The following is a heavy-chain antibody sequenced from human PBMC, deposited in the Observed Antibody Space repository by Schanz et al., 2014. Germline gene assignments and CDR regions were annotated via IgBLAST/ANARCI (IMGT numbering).Heavy chain of an antibody. Sequence: QVRLVESGGGVVQPGRSLRLSCAASGFTLSSYGMHWVRQAPGKGLEYISAISNNGDSTYYADSVKGRFTISRDNSKNTLYLQMNSLRAEDTAVYYCAKGRFGELSAFDIWGQGTMVTVSS. V-gene: IGHV3-64*04. D-gene: IGHD3-10*01. CDR2: ISNNGDST. CDR1: GFTLSSYG. CDR3: AKGRFGELSAFDI. J-gene: IGHJ3*02.